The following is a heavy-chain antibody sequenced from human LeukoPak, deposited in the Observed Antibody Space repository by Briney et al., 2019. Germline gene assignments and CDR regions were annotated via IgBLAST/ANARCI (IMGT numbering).Heavy chain of an antibody. CDR3: ARTKTRGYSYGLYY. CDR1: GFTFSSYA. D-gene: IGHD5-18*01. CDR2: ISGSDGST. Sequence: PGGSLRLSCAASGFTFSSYAMSWVRQAPGRGLEWVSTISGSDGSTYYADSVKGRFTISRDNSENTVYLQMNSLRAEDTAVYYCARTKTRGYSYGLYYWGQGTLVTVSS. J-gene: IGHJ4*02. V-gene: IGHV3-23*01.